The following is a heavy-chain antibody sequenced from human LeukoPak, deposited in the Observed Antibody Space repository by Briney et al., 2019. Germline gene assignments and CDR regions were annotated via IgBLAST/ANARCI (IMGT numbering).Heavy chain of an antibody. CDR3: ARDTDYYDSSGYHDY. CDR2: IYYSGST. J-gene: IGHJ4*02. CDR1: GGSISSSSYY. D-gene: IGHD3-22*01. V-gene: IGHV4-39*07. Sequence: SETLSLTCTVSGGSISSSSYYWGWIRQPPGKGLEWIGSIYYSGSTYYNPSLKSRVTISVDTSKNQFSLKLSSVTAADTAVYYCARDTDYYDSSGYHDYWGQGTLVTVSS.